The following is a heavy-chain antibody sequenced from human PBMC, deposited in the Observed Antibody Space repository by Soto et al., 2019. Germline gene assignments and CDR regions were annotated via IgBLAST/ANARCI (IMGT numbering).Heavy chain of an antibody. Sequence: VGSLRLSCAASGFTFTRYSMNWVRQAPGRGLEWVSSISSTTNYIYYGDSMKGRFTISRDNAKNSLYLEMNSLRAEDTAVYYCARESEDLTSNFDYWGQGTLVTVSS. J-gene: IGHJ4*02. CDR3: ARESEDLTSNFDY. V-gene: IGHV3-21*06. CDR1: GFTFTRYS. CDR2: ISSTTNYI.